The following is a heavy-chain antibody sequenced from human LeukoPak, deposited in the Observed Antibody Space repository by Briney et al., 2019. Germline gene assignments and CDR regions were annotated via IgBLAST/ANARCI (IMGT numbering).Heavy chain of an antibody. Sequence: ASVKVSCKASGYTVTSYGISWVRQAPGQGLEWMGWISAYNGNTNYAQKFQGRVTITADKSTSTAYMELSSLRSEDTAVYYCARAVSSMVRGATDYFDYWGQGTLVTVSS. CDR2: ISAYNGNT. J-gene: IGHJ4*02. CDR3: ARAVSSMVRGATDYFDY. CDR1: GYTVTSYG. V-gene: IGHV1-18*01. D-gene: IGHD3-10*01.